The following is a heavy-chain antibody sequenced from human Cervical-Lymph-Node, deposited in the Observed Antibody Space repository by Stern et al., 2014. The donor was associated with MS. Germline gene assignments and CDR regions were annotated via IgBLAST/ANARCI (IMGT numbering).Heavy chain of an antibody. J-gene: IGHJ2*01. CDR2: VYYSGIT. CDR1: GGSITNRDY. Sequence: QLQLQESGPGLVKPSETLSLTCTVSGGSITNRDYWGWIRQSPGKGLEWIGSVYYSGITYYRPSLKRRVTISIDTYRNQFFLTLSSVTATDTAVYFCARGVTAVTNYVPNWCFDLWGRGTLVTVSS. CDR3: ARGVTAVTNYVPNWCFDL. D-gene: IGHD4-11*01. V-gene: IGHV4-39*02.